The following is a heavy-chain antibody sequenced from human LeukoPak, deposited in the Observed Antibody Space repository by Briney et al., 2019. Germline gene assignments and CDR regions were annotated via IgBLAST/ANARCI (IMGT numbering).Heavy chain of an antibody. CDR2: IYYDGST. J-gene: IGHJ5*02. CDR1: GASISSYY. Sequence: SETLSLTCTVSGASISSYYWIWIRQPQGKGLEWIGHIYYDGSTNYNPSLKSRVTISVDTSKNQFSLNLSSVTAADTAVYYCARGAVAGKMSWFDPWGQGTLVTVSS. D-gene: IGHD6-19*01. V-gene: IGHV4-59*01. CDR3: ARGAVAGKMSWFDP.